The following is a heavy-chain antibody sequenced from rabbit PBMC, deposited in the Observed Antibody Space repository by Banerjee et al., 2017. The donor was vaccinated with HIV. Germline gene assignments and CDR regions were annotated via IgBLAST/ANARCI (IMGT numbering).Heavy chain of an antibody. Sequence: QEQLVESGGGLVKPGASLTLTCTASGFSFSSSYYMCWVRQAPGKGLEWIACRYADSSGTNTYYASWAKGRVTLSKTSSTTVTLQMTSLTAADTATYFCARRDAGDAGGGWTTIKLWGPGTLVTVS. V-gene: IGHV1S45*01. J-gene: IGHJ6*01. CDR3: ARRDAGDAGGGWTTIKL. CDR2: RYADSSGTNT. D-gene: IGHD8-1*01. CDR1: GFSFSSSYY.